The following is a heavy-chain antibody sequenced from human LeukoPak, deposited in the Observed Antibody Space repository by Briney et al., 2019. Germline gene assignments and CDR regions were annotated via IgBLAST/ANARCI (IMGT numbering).Heavy chain of an antibody. J-gene: IGHJ4*02. V-gene: IGHV4-39*07. CDR2: IYYSGNT. CDR1: GGSIRSATYY. CDR3: ARAPHFFDTSGSRYYFDY. Sequence: PSETLSLTCSVSGGSIRSATYYWGWIRQPPGKGLEWIGSIYYSGNTYYSPPLMSRVTISVDTSKNQFSLNLSSVTAADTAVYYCARAPHFFDTSGSRYYFDYWGQGALVTVSS. D-gene: IGHD3-22*01.